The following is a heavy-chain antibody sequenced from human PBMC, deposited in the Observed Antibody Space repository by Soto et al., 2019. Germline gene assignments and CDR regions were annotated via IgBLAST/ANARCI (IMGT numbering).Heavy chain of an antibody. CDR3: ARERPDGARLDP. D-gene: IGHD6-6*01. CDR1: GGSISSGDYY. J-gene: IGHJ5*02. V-gene: IGHV4-30-4*01. CDR2: IYYSGST. Sequence: QVQLQESGPGLVKPSQTLSLTCTVSGGSISSGDYYWSWIRQPPGKGLEWIGYIYYSGSTYYNPSLKSRITISVDTSKHQFALKLSSVTAADTAVYYCARERPDGARLDPWGQGTLVTVSS.